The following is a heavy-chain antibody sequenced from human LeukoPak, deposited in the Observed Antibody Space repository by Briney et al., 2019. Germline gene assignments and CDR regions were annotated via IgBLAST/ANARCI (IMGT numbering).Heavy chain of an antibody. V-gene: IGHV1-18*01. CDR2: ISAYNGNT. CDR3: ARDRYYDILTGYFNYGMDV. J-gene: IGHJ6*02. CDR1: GYTFTSYG. Sequence: ASVKVSCKASGYTFTSYGISWVRQAPGQGLEWMGRISAYNGNTNYAQKLQGRVTMTTDTSTSTAYMELRSLRSDDTAVYYCARDRYYDILTGYFNYGMDVWGQGTTVTVSS. D-gene: IGHD3-9*01.